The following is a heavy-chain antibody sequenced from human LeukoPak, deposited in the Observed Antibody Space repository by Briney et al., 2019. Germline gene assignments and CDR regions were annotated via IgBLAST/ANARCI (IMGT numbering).Heavy chain of an antibody. CDR1: GGSISTYY. J-gene: IGHJ4*02. CDR3: AREGSATARPFVSNDY. D-gene: IGHD6-6*01. Sequence: NPSETLSLXCSVSGGSISTYYWSWIRQPAGKGLEWIGRIHTSGNSDYNPSLKSRVTMSVDTSKNQFSLKVRSVTAADTAVYYCAREGSATARPFVSNDYWGQGTLVTVSS. CDR2: IHTSGNS. V-gene: IGHV4-4*07.